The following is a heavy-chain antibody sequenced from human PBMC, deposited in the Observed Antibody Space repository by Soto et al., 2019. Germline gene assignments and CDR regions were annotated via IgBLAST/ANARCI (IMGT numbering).Heavy chain of an antibody. D-gene: IGHD3-22*01. Sequence: QVQLVESGGGVVQPGRSLRLSCAASGFTFSSYGMHWVRQAPGKGLEWVAVISYDGSNKYYADSVKGRFTISRDNSKNTLYLQMNSLRAEDTAVYYCAKILRVGNSGYDDYDGSGYNIRPNFDYWGQGTLVTVSS. CDR1: GFTFSSYG. J-gene: IGHJ4*02. CDR3: AKILRVGNSGYDDYDGSGYNIRPNFDY. V-gene: IGHV3-30*18. CDR2: ISYDGSNK.